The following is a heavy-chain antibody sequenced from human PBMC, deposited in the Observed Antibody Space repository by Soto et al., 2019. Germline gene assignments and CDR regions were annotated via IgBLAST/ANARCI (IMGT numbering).Heavy chain of an antibody. CDR2: IYWNDDR. CDR1: GFSLSTTGVG. CDR3: ARQQVTFDS. J-gene: IGHJ4*02. D-gene: IGHD2-21*02. V-gene: IGHV2-5*01. Sequence: SGPTLVNPTQTLTLTCTFSGFSLSTTGVGVGWIRQPPGKALEWLTLIYWNDDRRYSPSLKSRLTITKGTSKNQVVLTMTNMDPVDTATYYCARQQVTFDSWGQGTLVTV.